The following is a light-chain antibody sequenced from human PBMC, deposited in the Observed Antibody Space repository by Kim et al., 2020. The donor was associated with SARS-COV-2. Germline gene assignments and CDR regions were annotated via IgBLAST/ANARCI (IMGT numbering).Light chain of an antibody. CDR3: NSRDSNDNVV. Sequence: VALGQTVRITCQGDSLRRYYATWYQQKPGQAPILVIYGKNNRPSGIPDRFSGSSSGNIASLTITGTQAGDEADYYCNSRDSNDNVVFGGGTQLTVL. CDR2: GKN. J-gene: IGLJ2*01. CDR1: SLRRYY. V-gene: IGLV3-19*01.